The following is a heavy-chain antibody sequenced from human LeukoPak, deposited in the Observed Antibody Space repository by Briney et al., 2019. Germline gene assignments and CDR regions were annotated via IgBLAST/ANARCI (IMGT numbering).Heavy chain of an antibody. CDR3: ARAVQYCSGGSCYPANWFDP. Sequence: ASVKVSCKASGYTFTSNKLNWGGQAPGKGLGWMGKTNLRGGSTSYAQKFQGRVTMTRDTSTSTVYMELSSLRSEDTAVYYCARAVQYCSGGSCYPANWFDPWGQGTLVTVSS. CDR2: TNLRGGST. V-gene: IGHV1-46*01. D-gene: IGHD2-15*01. CDR1: GYTFTSNK. J-gene: IGHJ5*02.